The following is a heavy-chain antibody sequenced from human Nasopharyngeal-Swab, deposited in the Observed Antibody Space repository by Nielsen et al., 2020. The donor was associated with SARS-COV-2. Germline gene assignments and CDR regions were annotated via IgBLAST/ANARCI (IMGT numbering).Heavy chain of an antibody. J-gene: IGHJ3*02. CDR3: ARDRVSSGWYWGAFDI. D-gene: IGHD6-19*01. CDR1: GFTVSSNY. CDR2: IYSGGST. Sequence: GGSLRLSCAASGFTVSSNYMSWVRQAPGEGLEWVSVIYSGGSTYYADSVKGRFTISRDNSKNTLYLQMNSLRAEDTAVYYCARDRVSSGWYWGAFDIWGQGTMVTVSS. V-gene: IGHV3-53*01.